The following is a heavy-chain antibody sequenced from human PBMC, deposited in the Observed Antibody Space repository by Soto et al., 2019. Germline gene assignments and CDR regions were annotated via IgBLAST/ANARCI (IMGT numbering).Heavy chain of an antibody. V-gene: IGHV4-4*02. CDR3: ARGALAGPYYFDY. Sequence: QVHLQESGPGLVKPSGTLSLTCAVSGGSISSSHWWSWVRQPPGKGLEWIGEMYHSGSTNYNPSLKSRVTISIDNSVNQFSLKLSSVTAADTAVYYCARGALAGPYYFDYWGQGILVTVSS. J-gene: IGHJ4*02. CDR1: GGSISSSHW. D-gene: IGHD6-19*01. CDR2: MYHSGST.